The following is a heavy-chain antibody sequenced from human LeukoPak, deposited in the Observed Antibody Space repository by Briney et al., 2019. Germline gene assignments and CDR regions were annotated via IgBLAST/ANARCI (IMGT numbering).Heavy chain of an antibody. CDR2: IDPSDSYT. Sequence: GESLKISCKGSGYSFTSYWISWVRQMPGKGLEWMGRIDPSDSYTNYSPSFQGHVTISADKSISTAYLQWSSLKASDTAMYYCARSHSVLLWFGELFSHYYYGMDVWGKGTTVTVSS. D-gene: IGHD3-10*01. CDR1: GYSFTSYW. V-gene: IGHV5-10-1*01. J-gene: IGHJ6*04. CDR3: ARSHSVLLWFGELFSHYYYGMDV.